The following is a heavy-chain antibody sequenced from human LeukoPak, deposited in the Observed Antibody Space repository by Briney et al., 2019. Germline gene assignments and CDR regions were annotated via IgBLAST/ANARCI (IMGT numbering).Heavy chain of an antibody. CDR3: ARGIYYYDSSGYYAIYYGMDV. D-gene: IGHD3-22*01. Sequence: SVKVSCKASGGTFSSYAISGVRQAPGQGLEWMGRIIPILGIANYAQKFQGRVTITADKSTSTAYMELSSLRSEDTAVYYCARGIYYYDSSGYYAIYYGMDVWGQGTTVTVSS. J-gene: IGHJ6*02. CDR2: IIPILGIA. V-gene: IGHV1-69*04. CDR1: GGTFSSYA.